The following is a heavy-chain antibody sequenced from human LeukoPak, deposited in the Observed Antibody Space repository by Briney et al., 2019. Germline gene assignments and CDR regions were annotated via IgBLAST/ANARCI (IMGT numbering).Heavy chain of an antibody. CDR2: ISGSGGST. V-gene: IGHV3-23*01. CDR1: GFTFSSYA. CDR3: AREGCSGGSCYHNWFDP. J-gene: IGHJ5*02. D-gene: IGHD2-15*01. Sequence: GGSLRLSCAASGFTFSSYAMSWVRQAPGKGLEWVSAISGSGGSTYYADSVKGRFTISRDNSKNTLYLQMNSLRTEDTAVYYCAREGCSGGSCYHNWFDPWGQGTLVTVSS.